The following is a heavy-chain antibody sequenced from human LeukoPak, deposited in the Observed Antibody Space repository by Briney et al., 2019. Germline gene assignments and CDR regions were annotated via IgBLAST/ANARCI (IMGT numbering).Heavy chain of an antibody. J-gene: IGHJ4*02. Sequence: GGSLRLSCAASGFTFSYYEMNWVRQAPGKGLECVSYISNSGATIYYADSVKGRFTTSRDNAKSSLFLQMNSLRAEDTGVYYCARATFSSSGHSYWGQGTLVTVSS. D-gene: IGHD6-13*01. CDR3: ARATFSSSGHSY. CDR1: GFTFSYYE. V-gene: IGHV3-48*03. CDR2: ISNSGATI.